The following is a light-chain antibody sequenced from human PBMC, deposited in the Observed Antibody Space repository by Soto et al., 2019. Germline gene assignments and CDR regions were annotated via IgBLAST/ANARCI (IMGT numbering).Light chain of an antibody. CDR1: QSVSSN. CDR2: SAS. Sequence: EIVMTQSPATLSVSPGERATLSCRASQSVSSNLAWYQQKPGQAPRLLIYSASTRATGIPARISGSGSGTEFTLTISSLQSEDFAVYYCQHYNNWPRTFGQGTKVEIK. J-gene: IGKJ1*01. CDR3: QHYNNWPRT. V-gene: IGKV3-15*01.